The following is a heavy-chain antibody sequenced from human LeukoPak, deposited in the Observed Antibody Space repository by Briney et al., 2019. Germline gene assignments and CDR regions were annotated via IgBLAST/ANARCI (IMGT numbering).Heavy chain of an antibody. Sequence: GGSLRLSCAASGFTFSSYAMSWVRQAPGKGLEWVSAIGGSDGSTYYADSVKGRFTISRDNSKNTLNLQMNSLRAEDTAVYYCAKDRGIAVASEDAFDIWGQGTMVTVSS. CDR1: GFTFSSYA. CDR2: IGGSDGST. J-gene: IGHJ3*02. CDR3: AKDRGIAVASEDAFDI. V-gene: IGHV3-23*01. D-gene: IGHD6-19*01.